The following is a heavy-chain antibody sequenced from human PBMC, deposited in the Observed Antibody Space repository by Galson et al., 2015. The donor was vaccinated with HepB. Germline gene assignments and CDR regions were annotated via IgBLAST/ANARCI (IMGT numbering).Heavy chain of an antibody. CDR3: ARHPYCSGGSCKLGY. D-gene: IGHD2-15*01. J-gene: IGHJ4*02. Sequence: QSGAEVKKPGESLRISCKGSGYSFTSYWISWVRQMPGKGLEWMGRIDPSDSYTNYSPSFQGHVTISADKSTSTAYLQWSSLKASDTAMYYCARHPYCSGGSCKLGYWGQGTLVTVSS. CDR2: IDPSDSYT. CDR1: GYSFTSYW. V-gene: IGHV5-10-1*01.